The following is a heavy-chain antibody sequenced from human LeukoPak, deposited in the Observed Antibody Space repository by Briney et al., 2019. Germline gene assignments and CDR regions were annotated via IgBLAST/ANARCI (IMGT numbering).Heavy chain of an antibody. D-gene: IGHD3-9*01. Sequence: PSETLSLTCTVSGGSINSYHWTWIRQPAGKGLEWIGRINTSGSTHYNSSLKSRVTMSVDSSKNQFSLKLRSVTAADTAVYYCARCLTKTYYYYYMDVWGKGTTVTVSS. CDR2: INTSGST. J-gene: IGHJ6*03. CDR1: GGSINSYH. CDR3: ARCLTKTYYYYYMDV. V-gene: IGHV4-4*07.